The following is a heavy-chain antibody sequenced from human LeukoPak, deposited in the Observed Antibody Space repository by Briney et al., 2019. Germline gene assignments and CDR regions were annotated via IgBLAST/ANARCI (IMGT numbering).Heavy chain of an antibody. D-gene: IGHD3-16*01. CDR3: ARGVLQNNAYTPCDY. J-gene: IGHJ4*02. CDR1: GFTFSSYA. V-gene: IGHV3-23*01. Sequence: GGSLRLSCAASGFTFSSYAMSWVRQAPGKGLEWVSAISGSGGSTYYADSVKGRFTISRDNSKNTLYLQMNSLRAEDTAVYYCARGVLQNNAYTPCDYWGQGTLVTVSS. CDR2: ISGSGGST.